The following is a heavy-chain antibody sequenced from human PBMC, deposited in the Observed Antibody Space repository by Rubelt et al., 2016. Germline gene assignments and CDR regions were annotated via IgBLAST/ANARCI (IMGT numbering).Heavy chain of an antibody. CDR1: GFTFSSCA. CDR3: ARGLLTMSPFDY. CDR2: LNSAGGST. V-gene: IGHV3-74*02. D-gene: IGHD3-10*02. Sequence: EVQLVESGGNLVQPGGSLRLSCAASGFTFSSCAMSWVRQAPGKGLEWVSRLNSAGGSTSYANSVKGRFTISRDNAGNTLYLQMNSLRAEDAAVYYCARGLLTMSPFDYWGQGTLVTVSS. J-gene: IGHJ4*02.